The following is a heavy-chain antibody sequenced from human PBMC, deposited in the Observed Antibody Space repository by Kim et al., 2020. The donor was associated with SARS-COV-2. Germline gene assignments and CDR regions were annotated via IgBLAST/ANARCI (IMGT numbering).Heavy chain of an antibody. Sequence: SVKVSCKASGGTFSSYAISWVRQAPGQGLEWMGGIIPIFGTANYAQKFQGRVTITADESTSTAYMELSSLRSEDTAVYYCARDRKSHCSSTSCYGYYYYGMDVWGQGTTVTVSS. CDR1: GGTFSSYA. D-gene: IGHD2-2*01. J-gene: IGHJ6*02. V-gene: IGHV1-69*13. CDR3: ARDRKSHCSSTSCYGYYYYGMDV. CDR2: IIPIFGTA.